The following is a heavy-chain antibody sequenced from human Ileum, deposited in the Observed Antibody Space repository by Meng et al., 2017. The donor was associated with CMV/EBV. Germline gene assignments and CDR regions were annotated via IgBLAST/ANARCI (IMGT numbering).Heavy chain of an antibody. J-gene: IGHJ5*02. CDR1: GGSTTSSSYD. V-gene: IGHV4-39*07. D-gene: IGHD4-11*01. Sequence: QRHRRAARRGRVKPSEPLPLPCTFSGGSTTSSSYDGGWIRQPPGKRLEWIGSISYRGTTYSNPSLKSRVTMSIDTSTNQFSLNLRSVTAADTAVYYCMRDKDNNYLLDWFDPWGQEPWSPSPQ. CDR3: MRDKDNNYLLDWFDP. CDR2: ISYRGTT.